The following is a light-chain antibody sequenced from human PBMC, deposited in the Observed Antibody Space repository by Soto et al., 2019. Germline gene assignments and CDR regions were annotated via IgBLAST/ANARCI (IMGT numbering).Light chain of an antibody. V-gene: IGKV1-5*01. Sequence: DIQMTQSPSTLSASVGDRVTITCRASQSISGRLVWYQQKPGKAPKLLIYDASSLESGVPSRFSGSGSGTEFTLTISSLQPDDFATYYCQQYNGYSTFGQGTKLEIK. CDR1: QSISGR. CDR3: QQYNGYST. CDR2: DAS. J-gene: IGKJ2*01.